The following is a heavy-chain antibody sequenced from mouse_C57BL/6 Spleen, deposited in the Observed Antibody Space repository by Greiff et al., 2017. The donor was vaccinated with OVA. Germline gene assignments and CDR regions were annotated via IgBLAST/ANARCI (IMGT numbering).Heavy chain of an antibody. CDR2: IWSGGST. V-gene: IGHV2-2*01. Sequence: QVHVKQSGPGLVQPSQSLSITCTVSGFSLTSYGVHWVRQSPGKGLEWLGVIWSGGSTDYNAAFISRLSISKDNSKSQVFFKMNSLQADDTAIYYCARHYGSSLPWFAYWGQGTLVTVSA. J-gene: IGHJ3*01. CDR1: GFSLTSYG. D-gene: IGHD1-1*01. CDR3: ARHYGSSLPWFAY.